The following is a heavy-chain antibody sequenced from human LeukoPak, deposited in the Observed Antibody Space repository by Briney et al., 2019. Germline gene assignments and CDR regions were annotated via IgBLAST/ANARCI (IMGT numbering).Heavy chain of an antibody. D-gene: IGHD5-24*01. CDR2: ISGSGGST. J-gene: IGHJ3*01. Sequence: GGSLRLSCAASGFTFSSYDMSWVRQAPGKGLEWVSAISGSGGSTYYADSVKGRFTISRDNSKNTLYLQMNSLRAEDTAVYYCARECEMATRLHDAFDFWGQGTMVTVSS. CDR3: ARECEMATRLHDAFDF. CDR1: GFTFSSYD. V-gene: IGHV3-23*01.